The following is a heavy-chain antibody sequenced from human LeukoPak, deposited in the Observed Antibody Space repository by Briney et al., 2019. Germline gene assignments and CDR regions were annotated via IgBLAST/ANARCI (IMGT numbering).Heavy chain of an antibody. CDR1: GFTFSSYS. D-gene: IGHD3-22*01. CDR2: INSSSSYI. V-gene: IGHV3-21*01. CDR3: ARSYYDSSGYSAFDI. J-gene: IGHJ3*02. Sequence: GGSLRLSCAASGFTFSSYSMNWVRQAPGKGLEWVSSINSSSSYIYYADSVKGRFTISRDNAKNSLYLQMNSLRAEDTAVYYCARSYYDSSGYSAFDIWGQGTMVTVSS.